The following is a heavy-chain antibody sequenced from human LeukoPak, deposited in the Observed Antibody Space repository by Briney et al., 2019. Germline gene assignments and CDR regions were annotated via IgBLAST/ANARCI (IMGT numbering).Heavy chain of an antibody. CDR3: ATSHDSAGND. J-gene: IGHJ4*02. CDR2: IGHDGNAK. D-gene: IGHD2-15*01. CDR1: GFALSDFW. V-gene: IGHV3-7*01. Sequence: GGSLRLSCAASGFALSDFWMSWVRQAPGKGLEWVANIGHDGNAKNYVPSVRGRFTISRDNAKNSLYLQMNSLTVEDTAVYYCATSHDSAGNDWGQGTLVTVSS.